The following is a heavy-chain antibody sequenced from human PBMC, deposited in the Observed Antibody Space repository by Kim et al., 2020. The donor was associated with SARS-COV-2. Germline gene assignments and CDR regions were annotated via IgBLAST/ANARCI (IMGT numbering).Heavy chain of an antibody. D-gene: IGHD3-10*01. J-gene: IGHJ5*02. V-gene: IGHV6-1*01. CDR1: GDSVSSNSAA. CDR2: TYYRSKWYN. CDR3: ARDYYGSGSYYKNNWFDP. Sequence: SQTLSLTCAISGDSVSSNSAAWNWIRQSPSRGLEWLGRTYYRSKWYNDYAVSVKSRITINPDTSKNQFSLQLNSVTPEDTAVYYCARDYYGSGSYYKNNWFDPWGQGTLVTVSS.